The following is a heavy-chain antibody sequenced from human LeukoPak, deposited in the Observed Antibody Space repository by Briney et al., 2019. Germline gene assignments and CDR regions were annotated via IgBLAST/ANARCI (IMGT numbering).Heavy chain of an antibody. CDR1: GFTFSNYW. CDR3: TRDRVLGSGSSDS. J-gene: IGHJ5*01. V-gene: IGHV3-74*01. Sequence: PGGSLRLSCAASGFTFSNYWMQWVRQAPGKGLVWVSRIRGDGNDMNYADSVKGRFTISRDNAKNMVYLQISSLRADDTAVYYCTRDRVLGSGSSDSWGQGTLVTVST. D-gene: IGHD3-10*01. CDR2: IRGDGNDM.